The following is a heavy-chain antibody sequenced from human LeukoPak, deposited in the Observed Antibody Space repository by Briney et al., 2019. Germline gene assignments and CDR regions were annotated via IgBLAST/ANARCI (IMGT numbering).Heavy chain of an antibody. D-gene: IGHD1-26*01. V-gene: IGHV3-64D*09. CDR1: GFTFSSYA. CDR3: VKVRGNYYPFDY. Sequence: GGSLRLSCSASGFTFSSYAMHWVRQAPGKGLEYVSTISSNGGSTYYADSVKGRFTISRDNSKNTLYLQMSSLRPEGTAVYYCVKVRGNYYPFDYWGQGTLVTVSS. CDR2: ISSNGGST. J-gene: IGHJ4*02.